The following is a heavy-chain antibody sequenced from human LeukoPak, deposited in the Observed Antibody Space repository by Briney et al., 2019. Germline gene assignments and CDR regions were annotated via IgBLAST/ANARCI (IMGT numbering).Heavy chain of an antibody. J-gene: IGHJ4*02. CDR3: ASPDSSSWTPIDY. CDR1: GFTFSNYG. CDR2: ISYDGSNK. Sequence: GGSLRFSCEASGFTFSNYGMHWVRQAPGKGLEWVAVISYDGSNKYYADSVKGRFTISRDNSKNTLYLQMNSLRAEDTAVYYCASPDSSSWTPIDYWGQGTLVTVSS. V-gene: IGHV3-30*19. D-gene: IGHD6-13*01.